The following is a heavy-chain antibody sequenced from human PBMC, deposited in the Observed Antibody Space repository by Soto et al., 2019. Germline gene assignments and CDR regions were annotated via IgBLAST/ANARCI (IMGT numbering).Heavy chain of an antibody. D-gene: IGHD6-19*01. CDR3: AKGIAVAGTWFDY. J-gene: IGHJ4*02. Sequence: EVQLLESGGGLVQPGGSLRLSCAASGFTFSSYDMSWVRQAPGKGLEWVSAISGSGGSTYYADSVKGRFTISRDNSKNTLYLQMNSLRAEDTAVYYCAKGIAVAGTWFDYWGQGTLVTVSS. V-gene: IGHV3-23*01. CDR1: GFTFSSYD. CDR2: ISGSGGST.